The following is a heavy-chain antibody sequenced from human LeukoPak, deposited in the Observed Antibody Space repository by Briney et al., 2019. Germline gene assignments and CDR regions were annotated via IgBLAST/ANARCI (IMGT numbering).Heavy chain of an antibody. CDR1: GFTFDDYA. V-gene: IGHV3-9*01. D-gene: IGHD4-17*01. J-gene: IGHJ4*02. CDR3: AKVYGDPTLESAEFDY. CDR2: ISWNSGSI. Sequence: SGRSLRLSCAASGFTFDDYAMHWVRKAPGKGLEWVSGISWNSGSIGYADSVKGRFTISRDNAKNSLYLQMNSLRAEDTALYYCAKVYGDPTLESAEFDYWGQGTLVTVSS.